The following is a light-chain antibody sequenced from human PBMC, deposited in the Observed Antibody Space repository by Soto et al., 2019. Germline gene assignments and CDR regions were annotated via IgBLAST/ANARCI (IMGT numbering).Light chain of an antibody. CDR2: AAS. Sequence: DIQVTQSPSTLSASVGDAVTITCRASESIDNWLAWYQQKPGKAPKLLIFAASTLVRGVPSTFSGRGSGTEFTLTISSLQADDVATYYCQQRSNWPPLTFGGGTKVEIK. J-gene: IGKJ4*01. CDR3: QQRSNWPPLT. V-gene: IGKV1-5*01. CDR1: ESIDNW.